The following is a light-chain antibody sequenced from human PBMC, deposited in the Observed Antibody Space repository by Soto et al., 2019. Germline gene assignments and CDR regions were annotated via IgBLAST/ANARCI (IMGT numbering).Light chain of an antibody. J-gene: IGKJ4*01. CDR1: QSVGSY. Sequence: EIVLTQSPATLSLSPGERATLSCRASQSVGSYLAWYQQKPGQAPRLLIYDASNRATGIPARFSGSGSGTDFTLTISSLEPEDFAVYYCQQRSNWPPLTFGGGTQVEIK. CDR2: DAS. V-gene: IGKV3-11*01. CDR3: QQRSNWPPLT.